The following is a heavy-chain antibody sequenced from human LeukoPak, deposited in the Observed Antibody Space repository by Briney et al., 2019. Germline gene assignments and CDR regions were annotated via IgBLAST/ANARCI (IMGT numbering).Heavy chain of an antibody. CDR3: ARDDPSGWSVAFDY. J-gene: IGHJ4*02. Sequence: ASVKVSCKVSGYTLTELSMHWVRQAPGKGLEWMGGFDPEDGETIYAQKFQGRVTMTEDTSTDTAYIELSSLRSEDTAVYYCARDDPSGWSVAFDYWGQGTLVTVSS. V-gene: IGHV1-24*01. D-gene: IGHD6-19*01. CDR1: GYTLTELS. CDR2: FDPEDGET.